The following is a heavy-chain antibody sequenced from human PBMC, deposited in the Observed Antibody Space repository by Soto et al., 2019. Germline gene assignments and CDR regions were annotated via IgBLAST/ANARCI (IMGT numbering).Heavy chain of an antibody. D-gene: IGHD6-19*01. CDR3: AKATWRLVSFEH. CDR1: GFAFKSYG. CDR2: ISYDGGHM. V-gene: IGHV3-30*18. Sequence: GGSLRLSCAASGFAFKSYGMHWVRQATGRGLEWVAAISYDGGHMYYGDSVKGRFNISRGNSKNTLYLQMTSLRPEDTAVYHCAKATWRLVSFEHWGNGTPVTVAS. J-gene: IGHJ4*01.